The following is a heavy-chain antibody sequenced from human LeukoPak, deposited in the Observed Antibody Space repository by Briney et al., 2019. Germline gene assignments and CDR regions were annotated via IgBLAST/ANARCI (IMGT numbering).Heavy chain of an antibody. J-gene: IGHJ5*02. CDR2: IYYSGST. D-gene: IGHD4-23*01. CDR1: GGSFSGYY. Sequence: SETLSLTCAVYGGSFSGYYWSWIRQTPGKGLEWIGYIYYSGSTNYNPSLKSRVTISVDTSKNQFSLKLSSVTAADTAVYYCAREIYGGNSGAVWFDPWGQGTLVTVSS. V-gene: IGHV4-59*01. CDR3: AREIYGGNSGAVWFDP.